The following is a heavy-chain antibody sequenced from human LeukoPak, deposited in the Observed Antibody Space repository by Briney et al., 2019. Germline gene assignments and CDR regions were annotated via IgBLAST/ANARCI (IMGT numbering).Heavy chain of an antibody. V-gene: IGHV4-39*07. CDR1: GGSISSGSYY. CDR2: IYYSGST. D-gene: IGHD1-26*01. Sequence: PSETLSLTCTVSGGSISSGSYYWGWIRQPPGKGLEWIGSIYYSGSTYYNPSLKSRVTISVDTSKNQFSLKLSSVTAADTAVYYCARVNRATLVRYYMDVWGKGTTVTVSS. CDR3: ARVNRATLVRYYMDV. J-gene: IGHJ6*03.